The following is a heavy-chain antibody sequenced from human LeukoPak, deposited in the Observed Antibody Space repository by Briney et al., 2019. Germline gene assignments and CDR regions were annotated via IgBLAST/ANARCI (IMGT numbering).Heavy chain of an antibody. V-gene: IGHV4-4*07. D-gene: IGHD3-22*01. Sequence: SETLSLTCTVSGRPIYSYYWSWIRQTAGKGLEWIGRLYPGVSTDYNPSLKSRVTMSVDTSKNQFVLKLGAVTAADTAVYYCARLKFYDSTGYTPGHYMDVWGKGTTVTVSS. CDR1: GRPIYSYY. J-gene: IGHJ6*03. CDR3: ARLKFYDSTGYTPGHYMDV. CDR2: LYPGVST.